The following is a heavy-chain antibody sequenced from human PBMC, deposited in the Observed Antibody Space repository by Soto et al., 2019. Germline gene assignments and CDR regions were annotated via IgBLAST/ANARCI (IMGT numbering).Heavy chain of an antibody. J-gene: IGHJ5*02. D-gene: IGHD3-10*01. CDR3: AKDAVAYNGEWDWFDL. V-gene: IGHV3-23*01. CDR1: GFTFKNFA. Sequence: EVQLLESGGGLVQPGGSLRLSCVASGFTFKNFAVSWVRQAPGKGMEWVSAIGGSGSSANYADPVKGRFTVSRDDSKSTLYLQMSGLRVDDTALYYCAKDAVAYNGEWDWFDLWGQGTLVTVSS. CDR2: IGGSGSSA.